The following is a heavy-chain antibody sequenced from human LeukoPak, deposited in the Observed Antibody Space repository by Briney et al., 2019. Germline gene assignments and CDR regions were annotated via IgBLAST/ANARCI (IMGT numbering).Heavy chain of an antibody. Sequence: GGSLRLSCAASGFTFSDHYMDWVRQAPGKGLEWVGRTRDKANSYTTEYAASVKGRFTISRDDSKNSLYLQMNSLRAEDTAVYYCARDKSGSYWMVTRAFDIWGQGTMVTVSS. CDR2: TRDKANSYTT. CDR1: GFTFSDHY. CDR3: ARDKSGSYWMVTRAFDI. V-gene: IGHV3-72*01. D-gene: IGHD1-26*01. J-gene: IGHJ3*02.